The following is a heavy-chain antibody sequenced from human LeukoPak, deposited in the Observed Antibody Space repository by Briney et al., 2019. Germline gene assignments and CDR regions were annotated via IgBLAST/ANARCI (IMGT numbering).Heavy chain of an antibody. Sequence: ASVKVSCKASGYTFTGYFMHWVRQAPGQGLEWMGGINPNSGGTNYAQKFQGRVTMTRDTYISTDYMELSRLRADDTAVYYCARGGIQLWFLVDYWGQGTLVTVSS. CDR1: GYTFTGYF. V-gene: IGHV1-2*02. J-gene: IGHJ4*02. CDR3: ARGGIQLWFLVDY. CDR2: INPNSGGT. D-gene: IGHD5-18*01.